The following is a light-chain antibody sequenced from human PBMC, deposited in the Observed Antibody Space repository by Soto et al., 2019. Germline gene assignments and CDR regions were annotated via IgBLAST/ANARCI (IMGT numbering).Light chain of an antibody. CDR2: EVS. CDR3: NSYTSKSTGV. CDR1: SSDVGGYNY. Sequence: QSALTQPASVSGSPGQSITISCTGTSSDVGGYNYVSWYQHHPGKAPKLIIYEVSNRPSGVSNRFSGSKSGNTASLTISGLQAEDEDDYYCNSYTSKSTGVFGTGTKLTVL. J-gene: IGLJ1*01. V-gene: IGLV2-14*01.